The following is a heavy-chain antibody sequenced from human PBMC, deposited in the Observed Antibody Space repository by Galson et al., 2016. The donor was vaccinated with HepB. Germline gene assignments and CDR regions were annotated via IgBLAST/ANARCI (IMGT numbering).Heavy chain of an antibody. CDR3: VRLLYESASWMDT. J-gene: IGHJ5*02. Sequence: SETLSLTCNVSGDSISTSSYYWGWIRQPPGKGLEWITTIEYGVTTYYNPPFKSRVTFSVDTSKNQFSLRLTSMTAADTAMYYCVRLLYESASWMDTWGQGTLVTVSS. D-gene: IGHD2-8*01. CDR2: IEYGVTT. CDR1: GDSISTSSYY. V-gene: IGHV4-39*01.